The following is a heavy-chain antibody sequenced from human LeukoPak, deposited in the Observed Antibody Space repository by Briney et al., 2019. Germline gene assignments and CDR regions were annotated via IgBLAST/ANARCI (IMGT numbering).Heavy chain of an antibody. CDR3: ATGYTSGTRIDY. CDR2: ISSSSSDI. V-gene: IGHV3-21*01. CDR1: GFTFSAFS. J-gene: IGHJ4*02. Sequence: GGSLRLSCAASGFTFSAFSMNWVRQAPGKGLEWVSAISSSSSDIYYTDSVKGRFTISRDNANNFLYLQVSSLRAEDAAVYYCATGYTSGTRIDYWGQGTLVSVSS. D-gene: IGHD6-19*01.